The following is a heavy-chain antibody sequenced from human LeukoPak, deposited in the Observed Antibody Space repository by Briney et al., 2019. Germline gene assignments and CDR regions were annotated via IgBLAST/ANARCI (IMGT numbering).Heavy chain of an antibody. J-gene: IGHJ5*02. V-gene: IGHV3-23*01. D-gene: IGHD4-17*01. CDR1: GFTFTAYA. Sequence: GGSLRLSCAASGFTFTAYAMSWVRQDPRGGLVCVSGITGSGGHTVYADSVKGRFTISRDNSRNTLFLQMNSLRVDDTAVYYCAMDPNGDYIGATSFDPWGRGTLVTVSS. CDR2: ITGSGGHT. CDR3: AMDPNGDYIGATSFDP.